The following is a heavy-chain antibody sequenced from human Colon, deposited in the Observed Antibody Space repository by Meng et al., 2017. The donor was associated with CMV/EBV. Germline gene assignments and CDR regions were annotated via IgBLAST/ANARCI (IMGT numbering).Heavy chain of an antibody. CDR1: GGSVDSGGYC. Sequence: GGSVDSGGYCWSWSRQAPGKGLQWLGHIYTGGSAYSNPSLKSRLSISLDTSKNQFSLSLRSVTAADTAVYYCARGSVIASAVSFDHWGQGTLVTVSS. V-gene: IGHV4-30-4*01. CDR3: ARGSVIASAVSFDH. CDR2: IYTGGSA. J-gene: IGHJ4*02. D-gene: IGHD2-21*01.